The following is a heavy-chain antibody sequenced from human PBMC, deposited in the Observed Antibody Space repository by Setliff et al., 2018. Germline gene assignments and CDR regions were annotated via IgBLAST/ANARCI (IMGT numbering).Heavy chain of an antibody. CDR3: ARGGVTNYYDSSGIPDAFDI. CDR2: IHRGVS. Sequence: LRLSCAASGFTVSSNSISWVRQAPGKGPEWVSVIHRGVSHYADSVTGRFTISRDNSKNTLYLQMSSLRAEDTAVYYCARGGVTNYYDSSGIPDAFDIWGQGTMVTVS. J-gene: IGHJ3*02. CDR1: GFTVSSNS. V-gene: IGHV3-66*01. D-gene: IGHD3-22*01.